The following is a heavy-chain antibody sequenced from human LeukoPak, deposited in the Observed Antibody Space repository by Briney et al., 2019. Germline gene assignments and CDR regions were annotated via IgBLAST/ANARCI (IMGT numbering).Heavy chain of an antibody. CDR1: GFTFSNYN. CDR2: ITSSGTYT. V-gene: IGHV3-21*01. CDR3: ARDPYSGSYGDSYYYYMDV. J-gene: IGHJ6*03. Sequence: GGSLRLSCAASGFTFSNYNMNWVRQAPGKAMEWVSSITSSGTYTFYADSVKGRFTISRDNAKNSLYLQMGSLGPEDTAVYYCARDPYSGSYGDSYYYYMDVWGKGTTVTISS. D-gene: IGHD1-26*01.